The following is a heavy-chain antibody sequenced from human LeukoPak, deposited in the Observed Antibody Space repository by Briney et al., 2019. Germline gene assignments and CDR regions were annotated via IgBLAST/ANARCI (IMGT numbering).Heavy chain of an antibody. CDR2: IYYSGST. CDR3: ARLVSGSSLFFDY. CDR1: GGSISSGGYY. D-gene: IGHD1-26*01. V-gene: IGHV4-31*03. Sequence: PSETLSLTCTVSGGSISSGGYYWSWIRQHPGKGLEWIGYIYYSGSTYYNPSLKSRVTISVDTSKNQFSLKLSSVTAADTAVYYCARLVSGSSLFFDYWGQGTLVTVSS. J-gene: IGHJ4*02.